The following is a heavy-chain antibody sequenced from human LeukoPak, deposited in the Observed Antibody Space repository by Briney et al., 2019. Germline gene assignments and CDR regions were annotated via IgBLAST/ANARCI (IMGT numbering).Heavy chain of an antibody. CDR2: IEQDGSEK. J-gene: IGHJ4*02. CDR1: GLTFSSYW. V-gene: IGHV3-7*04. CDR3: ARIRGIAAAGDY. D-gene: IGHD6-13*01. Sequence: GGSLRLSCSASGLTFSSYWMNWVRQPPGKGLEWVANIEQDGSEKYYVDSVKGRFTISRDNAKNSLYLQMNSLTAEDTAVYYCARIRGIAAAGDYWGQGTLVTVSS.